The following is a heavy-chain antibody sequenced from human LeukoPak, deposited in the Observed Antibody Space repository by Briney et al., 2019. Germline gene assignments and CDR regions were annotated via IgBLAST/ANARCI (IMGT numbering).Heavy chain of an antibody. Sequence: GRSLRLSCAASGFTFSSYAMHWVRQAPGKGLEWVAVISYDGSNKYYADSVKGRFTISRDNSKNTLYLQMNSLRAEDTAAYYCARDTTSSSWYEMFVDYYYGMDVWGQGTTVTVSS. CDR2: ISYDGSNK. J-gene: IGHJ6*02. CDR3: ARDTTSSSWYEMFVDYYYGMDV. CDR1: GFTFSSYA. D-gene: IGHD6-13*01. V-gene: IGHV3-30-3*01.